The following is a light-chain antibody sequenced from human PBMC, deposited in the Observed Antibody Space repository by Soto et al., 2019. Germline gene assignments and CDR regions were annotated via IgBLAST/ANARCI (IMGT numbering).Light chain of an antibody. CDR1: QGISSY. J-gene: IGKJ3*01. V-gene: IGKV1-8*01. CDR3: QQYGSSPLT. CDR2: AAS. Sequence: AIRMTQSPSSLSASTGDRVTITCRASQGISSYLAWYQQKPGKAPKLLIYAASTLQSGVPSRFSGSGSGTDFTLTSSCLQSDDFAVYYCQQYGSSPLTFGPGTKVDIK.